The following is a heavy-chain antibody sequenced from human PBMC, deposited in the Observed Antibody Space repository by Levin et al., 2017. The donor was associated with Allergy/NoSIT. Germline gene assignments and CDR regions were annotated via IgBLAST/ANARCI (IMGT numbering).Heavy chain of an antibody. J-gene: IGHJ4*02. Sequence: GESLKISCAASGFTFSSYAMHWVRQAPGKGLEWVAVISYDGSNKYYADSVKGRFTISRDNSKNTLYLQMNSLRAEDTAVYYCARDEAYYYDSSGSYDPPFHYWGQGTLVTVSS. D-gene: IGHD3-22*01. CDR2: ISYDGSNK. V-gene: IGHV3-30-3*01. CDR3: ARDEAYYYDSSGSYDPPFHY. CDR1: GFTFSSYA.